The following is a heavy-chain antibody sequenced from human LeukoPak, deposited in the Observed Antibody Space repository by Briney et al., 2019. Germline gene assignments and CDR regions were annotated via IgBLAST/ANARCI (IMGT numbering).Heavy chain of an antibody. CDR2: IWYDGSNK. V-gene: IGHV3-33*03. CDR3: AKERDYDGES. CDR1: GFTFSSYG. D-gene: IGHD4-17*01. J-gene: IGHJ4*02. Sequence: PGGSLRLSCAASGFTFSSYGMHWVRQAPGKGLEWVAVIWYDGSNKYYADSVKGRFTISRDNAKNSLYLQMNSLRAEDTALYYCAKERDYDGESWGQGTLVTVSS.